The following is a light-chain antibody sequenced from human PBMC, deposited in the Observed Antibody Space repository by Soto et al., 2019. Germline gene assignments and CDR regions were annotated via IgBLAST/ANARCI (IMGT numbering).Light chain of an antibody. CDR3: QQRSNWPT. CDR1: QSVSSY. Sequence: EIVLTQSPATLSLSPGERATLSCRASQSVSSYLAWYQQKPGQAPRLLIYDASNRAPGIPARFSGSVSGTDFPLTIRSLEPVDFAVYYCQQRSNWPTFGPGTKVDIK. V-gene: IGKV3-11*01. J-gene: IGKJ3*01. CDR2: DAS.